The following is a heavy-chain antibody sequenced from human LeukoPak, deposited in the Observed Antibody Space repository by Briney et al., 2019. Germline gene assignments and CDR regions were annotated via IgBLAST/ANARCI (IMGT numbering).Heavy chain of an antibody. CDR1: AGSISSGNYF. V-gene: IGHV4-61*02. J-gene: IGHJ5*02. D-gene: IGHD2-15*01. CDR3: AREPRLLRNWFDP. CDR2: IYTSGST. Sequence: SETLSLTCTVSAGSISSGNYFWSWIRQPAGKGLEWIGRIYTSGSTNYNPSLKSRVTISVDTSKNRFSLKLSSVTAADTAVYYCAREPRLLRNWFDPWGQGTLVTVSS.